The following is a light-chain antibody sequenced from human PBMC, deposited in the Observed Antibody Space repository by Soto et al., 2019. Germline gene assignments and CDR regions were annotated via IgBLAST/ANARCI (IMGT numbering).Light chain of an antibody. Sequence: QSALTQPPSVSGSPGQSVTISCTGTSTDFVSYNRVSWYQQPPGTAPKLIIYVASNRPSGVPDRFSGSKSGNTASLTISGLQAADEADYYCSLYTSENTYVFGTGTKGTVL. CDR3: SLYTSENTYV. V-gene: IGLV2-18*01. J-gene: IGLJ1*01. CDR1: STDFVSYNR. CDR2: VAS.